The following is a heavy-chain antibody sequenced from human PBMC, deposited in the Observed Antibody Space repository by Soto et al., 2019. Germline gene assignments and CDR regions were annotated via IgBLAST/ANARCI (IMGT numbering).Heavy chain of an antibody. CDR1: GFTFKYFW. CDR3: ARLGNSGYGDFDY. CDR2: IKQDGSEI. V-gene: IGHV3-7*01. D-gene: IGHD5-12*01. Sequence: RWGSLRLSCATSGFTFKYFWMSWVRQAPGKGLEWVANIKQDGSEIYYADSVKGRFTISRDNARNSLDLQMTSLRAEDTAVYYCARLGNSGYGDFDYWGQGILVTVSS. J-gene: IGHJ4*02.